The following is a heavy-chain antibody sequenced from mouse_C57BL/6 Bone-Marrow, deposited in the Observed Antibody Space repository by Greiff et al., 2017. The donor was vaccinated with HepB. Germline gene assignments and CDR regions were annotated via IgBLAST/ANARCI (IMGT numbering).Heavy chain of an antibody. D-gene: IGHD1-1*01. Sequence: QVQLKESGAELMKPGASVKLSCKATGYTFTGYWIEWVKQRPGHGLEWIGEILPGSGSTNYNEKFKGKATFTADTSSNTAYMQLSSLITEDSAIYYCARTKFNSCYYYGFAYWGQGTLVTVSA. J-gene: IGHJ3*01. V-gene: IGHV1-9*01. CDR3: ARTKFNSCYYYGFAY. CDR2: ILPGSGST. CDR1: GYTFTGYW.